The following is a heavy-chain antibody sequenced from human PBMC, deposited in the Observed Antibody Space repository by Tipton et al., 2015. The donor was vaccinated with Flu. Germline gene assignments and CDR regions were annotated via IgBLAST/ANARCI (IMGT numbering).Heavy chain of an antibody. Sequence: TLSLTCAVYGGSFSGYYWSWIRQPPGKGLEWIGEINHSGSTNYNPSLKSRVTISVDTSKNQFSLKLSPVTAADTAVYYCARRGSSWGYYYYYGMDVWGQGTTVTVSS. CDR2: INHSGST. CDR1: GGSFSGYY. V-gene: IGHV4-34*01. J-gene: IGHJ6*02. CDR3: ARRGSSWGYYYYYGMDV. D-gene: IGHD6-13*01.